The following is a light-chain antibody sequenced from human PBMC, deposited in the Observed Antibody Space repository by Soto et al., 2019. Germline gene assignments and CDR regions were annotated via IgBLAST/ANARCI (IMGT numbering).Light chain of an antibody. CDR2: EVN. J-gene: IGLJ1*01. V-gene: IGLV2-8*01. Sequence: QSALTQPASASGSPGQSVTLSCTGTSSDVGGYNYVSWYQQHPGKAPKLMIYEVNKRPSGVPDRFSGSKSGNTASLTVSGLQAEDEADYYCKSYEGSNIYVFGTGTKVTVL. CDR1: SSDVGGYNY. CDR3: KSYEGSNIYV.